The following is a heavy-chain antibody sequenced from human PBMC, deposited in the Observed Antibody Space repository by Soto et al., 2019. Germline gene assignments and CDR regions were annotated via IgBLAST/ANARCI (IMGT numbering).Heavy chain of an antibody. CDR1: GGTFSSYA. CDR2: IIPIFGTA. Sequence: QVQLVQSGAEVKKPGSSVKVSCKASGGTFSSYAISWVRQAPGQGLEWMGGIIPIFGTANYAQKFQGRVTITADESTSPSYMELSSLRSEDTAVYYCAAPYGSGSYYNGFDYWGQGTLVTVSS. CDR3: AAPYGSGSYYNGFDY. V-gene: IGHV1-69*12. D-gene: IGHD3-10*01. J-gene: IGHJ4*02.